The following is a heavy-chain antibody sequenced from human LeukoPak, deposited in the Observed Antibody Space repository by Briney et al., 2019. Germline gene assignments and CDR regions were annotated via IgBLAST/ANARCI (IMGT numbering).Heavy chain of an antibody. D-gene: IGHD6-19*01. Sequence: GGSLRLSCAASGFTFSSYSMNWVRQAPGKGLEWVSSISSSSSYIYYADSVKGRFTISRDNAKNSLYLQVNSLRAEDTAVYYCASIAVADDFDYWGQGTLVTVSS. CDR1: GFTFSSYS. CDR3: ASIAVADDFDY. CDR2: ISSSSSYI. V-gene: IGHV3-21*01. J-gene: IGHJ4*02.